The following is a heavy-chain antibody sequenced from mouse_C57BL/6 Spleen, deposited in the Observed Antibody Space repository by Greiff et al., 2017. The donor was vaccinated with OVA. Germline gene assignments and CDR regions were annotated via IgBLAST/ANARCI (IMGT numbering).Heavy chain of an antibody. V-gene: IGHV1-9*01. D-gene: IGHD1-2*01. J-gene: IGHJ4*01. CDR2: ILPGSGST. CDR1: GYTFTGYW. CDR3: ASAPHLDYYAMDY. Sequence: QVHVKQSGAELMKPGASVKLSCKATGYTFTGYWIEWVKQRPGHGLEWIGEILPGSGSTNYNEKFKGKATFTADTSSNTAYMQLSSLTTADSGIDYSASAPHLDYYAMDYWGQGTSVTVSS.